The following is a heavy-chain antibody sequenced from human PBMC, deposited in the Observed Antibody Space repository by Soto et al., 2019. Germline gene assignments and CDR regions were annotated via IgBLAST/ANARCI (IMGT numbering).Heavy chain of an antibody. Sequence: SETLSLTCTVSGGSISNYYWSWIRQPPGKGLEWIGYIYYSGSINYNPSLKSRVTISEDTSKNQFSLKMSSVTAADTAVYYCAREIAVAGTHYFDYWGQGTLVTVYS. D-gene: IGHD6-19*01. CDR2: IYYSGSI. V-gene: IGHV4-59*01. CDR1: GGSISNYY. J-gene: IGHJ4*02. CDR3: AREIAVAGTHYFDY.